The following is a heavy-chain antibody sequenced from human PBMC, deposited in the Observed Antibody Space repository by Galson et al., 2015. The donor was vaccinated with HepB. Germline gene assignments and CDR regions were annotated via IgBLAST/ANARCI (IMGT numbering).Heavy chain of an antibody. CDR3: ARSHDYGDYLPLGYFDL. J-gene: IGHJ2*01. V-gene: IGHV1-46*01. D-gene: IGHD4-17*01. Sequence: SVKVSCKASGYTFTSYYMHWVRQAPGQGLEWMGIINPSGGSTSYAQKFQGRVTMTGDTSTSTVYMELSSLRSEDTAVYYCARSHDYGDYLPLGYFDLWGRGTLVTVSS. CDR1: GYTFTSYY. CDR2: INPSGGST.